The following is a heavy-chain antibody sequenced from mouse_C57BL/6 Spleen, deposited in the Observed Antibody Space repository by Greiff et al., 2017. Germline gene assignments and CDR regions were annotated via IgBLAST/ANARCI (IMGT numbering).Heavy chain of an antibody. CDR3: ARQDYDYDHYFDY. D-gene: IGHD2-4*01. J-gene: IGHJ2*01. V-gene: IGHV5-6*02. CDR1: GFTFSSYG. Sequence: EVKLVESGGDLVKPGGSLKLSCAASGFTFSSYGMSWVRQTPDKRLEWVATISSDGSYTYYPDSVKGRFTISRDNAKNTLYLQMSSLKSEDTAMYYCARQDYDYDHYFDYWGQGTTLTVSS. CDR2: ISSDGSYT.